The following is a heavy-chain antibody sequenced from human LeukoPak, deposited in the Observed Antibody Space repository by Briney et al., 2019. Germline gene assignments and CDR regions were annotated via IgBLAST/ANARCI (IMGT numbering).Heavy chain of an antibody. J-gene: IGHJ4*02. V-gene: IGHV3-23*01. Sequence: GWSLRLSCAPSGFTFSSYAMSWVRQAPGKGLECVSAISGSGDSTYYADSVKGRFTISRDNSKNTLYLQMNSLRAEDTAVYYCAGNSSGWGYFNYWGQGTLVTVSS. CDR1: GFTFSSYA. D-gene: IGHD6-19*01. CDR2: ISGSGDST. CDR3: AGNSSGWGYFNY.